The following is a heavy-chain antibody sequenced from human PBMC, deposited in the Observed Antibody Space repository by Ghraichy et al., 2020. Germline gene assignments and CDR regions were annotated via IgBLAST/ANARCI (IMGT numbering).Heavy chain of an antibody. V-gene: IGHV3-30*18. CDR2: ISYDGSNK. CDR3: AKDSGYYYDSSGYFPQYFQH. Sequence: GGSLRLSCAASGFTFSSYGMHWVRQAPGKGLEWVAVISYDGSNKYYADSVKGRFTISRDNSKNTLYLQMNSLRAEDTAVYYCAKDSGYYYDSSGYFPQYFQHWGQGTLVTVSS. D-gene: IGHD3-22*01. J-gene: IGHJ1*01. CDR1: GFTFSSYG.